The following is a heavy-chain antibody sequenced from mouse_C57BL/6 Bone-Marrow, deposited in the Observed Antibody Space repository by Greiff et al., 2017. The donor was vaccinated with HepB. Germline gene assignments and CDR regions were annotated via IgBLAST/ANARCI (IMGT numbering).Heavy chain of an antibody. D-gene: IGHD1-3*01. V-gene: IGHV5-6*01. CDR2: ISSGGSYT. Sequence: EVQLQESGGDLVKPGGSLKLSCAASGFTFSSYGMSWVRQTPDKRLEWVATISSGGSYTYYPDSVKGRFTISRDNAKNTLYLQMSSLKSEDTAMYYCARQGKGGYFDVWGTGTTVTVSS. CDR3: ARQGKGGYFDV. J-gene: IGHJ1*03. CDR1: GFTFSSYG.